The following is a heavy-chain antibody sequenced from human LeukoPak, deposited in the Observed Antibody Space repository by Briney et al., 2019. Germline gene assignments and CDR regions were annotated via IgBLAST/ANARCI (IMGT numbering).Heavy chain of an antibody. CDR3: AREYYYDSSGTNFDY. Sequence: PGGSLRLSCAASGFTFSSYSLNWVRQAPGKGLEWVSSISSSSSYIYYADSVKGRFTISRDNAKNSLYLQMNSLRAEDTAVYYCAREYYYDSSGTNFDYWGQGNLVTVSS. D-gene: IGHD3-22*01. CDR1: GFTFSSYS. J-gene: IGHJ4*02. V-gene: IGHV3-21*01. CDR2: ISSSSSYI.